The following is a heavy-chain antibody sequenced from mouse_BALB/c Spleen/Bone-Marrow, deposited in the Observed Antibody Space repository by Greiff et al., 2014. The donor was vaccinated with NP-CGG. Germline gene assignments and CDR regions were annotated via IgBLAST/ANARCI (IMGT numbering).Heavy chain of an antibody. D-gene: IGHD4-1*01. CDR3: ARGGRLTGYDFDY. CDR2: IYPGDGDT. Sequence: VHLVESGAELVRPGSSVKISCKASGYAFSSYWMNWVKQRPGQGLEWIGQIYPGDGDTNYNGNFKDKATLTTDKSSTTAYMQLSSLTSEDSAVYFCARGGRLTGYDFDYWGQGTTLTVSS. CDR1: GYAFSSYW. V-gene: IGHV1-80*01. J-gene: IGHJ2*01.